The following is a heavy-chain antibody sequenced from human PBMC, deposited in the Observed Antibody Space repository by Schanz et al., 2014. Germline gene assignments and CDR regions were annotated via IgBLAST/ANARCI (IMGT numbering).Heavy chain of an antibody. Sequence: QVRLVQSGAELKMPGATVKVSCETSGYTFTNYGVSWVRQAPGQGLEWVAWISAYSGNSKYAQKLQGRVTMTTDTSTNTAYMELRSLTSDDTAVYYCARFNSGSHSPPYYYYGMDVWGQGTTVTVSS. CDR2: ISAYSGNS. CDR3: ARFNSGSHSPPYYYYGMDV. V-gene: IGHV1-18*01. J-gene: IGHJ6*02. D-gene: IGHD1-26*01. CDR1: GYTFTNYG.